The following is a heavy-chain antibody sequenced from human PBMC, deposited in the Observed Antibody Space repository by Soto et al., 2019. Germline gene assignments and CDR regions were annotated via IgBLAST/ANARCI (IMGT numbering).Heavy chain of an antibody. Sequence: GESLKISCTGFGYTFTTFWISWVRQMPGKGLEWMGRIDPRDSYVTYSPSFEGHVTISGDKSSNTAYLQWGSLKASDTAIYYCARLYCTTSTCDSWFDTWGQGTLVTVSS. V-gene: IGHV5-10-1*01. D-gene: IGHD2-2*01. J-gene: IGHJ5*02. CDR2: IDPRDSYV. CDR1: GYTFTTFW. CDR3: ARLYCTTSTCDSWFDT.